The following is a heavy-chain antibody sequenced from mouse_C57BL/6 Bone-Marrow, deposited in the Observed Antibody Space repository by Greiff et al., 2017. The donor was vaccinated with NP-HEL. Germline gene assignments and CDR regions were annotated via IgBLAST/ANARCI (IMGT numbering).Heavy chain of an antibody. CDR3: ARTYDYDPGMDY. J-gene: IGHJ4*01. V-gene: IGHV1-69*01. CDR1: GYTFTSYW. CDR2: IDPSDSYT. D-gene: IGHD2-4*01. Sequence: QLQQPGAELVMPGASVKLSCKASGYTFTSYWMHWVKQRPGQGLEWIGEIDPSDSYTNYNQKFKGKSTLTVDKSSSTAYMQLSSLTSEDSAVYYCARTYDYDPGMDYWGQGTSVTVSS.